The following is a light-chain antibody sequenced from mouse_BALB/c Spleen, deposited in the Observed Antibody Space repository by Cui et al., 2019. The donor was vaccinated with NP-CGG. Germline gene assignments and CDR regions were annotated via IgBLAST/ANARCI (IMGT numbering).Light chain of an antibody. Sequence: QAVVTQESAFTTSPGETVSLPCRSSTGAVTTSNYANWVQEKPDHLFTGLIGGTNNRAPGVPARFSGSLIGDKAALTITGAQTEDEAIYFCALWYSNHWVFGGGTKLTVL. CDR3: ALWYSNHWV. CDR2: GTN. J-gene: IGLJ1*01. CDR1: TGAVTTSNY. V-gene: IGLV1*01.